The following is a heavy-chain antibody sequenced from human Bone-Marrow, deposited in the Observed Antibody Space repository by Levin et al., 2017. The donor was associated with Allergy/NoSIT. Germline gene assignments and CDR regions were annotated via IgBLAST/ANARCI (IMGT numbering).Heavy chain of an antibody. V-gene: IGHV3-9*01. D-gene: IGHD6-19*01. J-gene: IGHJ4*02. Sequence: GGSLRLSCAASGFTGLTFDDHAMHWVRQVPGKGLEWVSGISWNSDTEEYADSVKGRFIISRDNAKNSLYLQMNRRSVEETNFYFCAKERLVGHMAYYFDAWGQGTLVSVSS. CDR2: ISWNSDTE. CDR3: AKERLVGHMAYYFDA. CDR1: GFTGLTFDDHA.